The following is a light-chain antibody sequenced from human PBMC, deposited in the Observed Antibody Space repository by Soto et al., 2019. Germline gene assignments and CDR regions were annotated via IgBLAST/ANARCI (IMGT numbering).Light chain of an antibody. CDR3: GSWDSSLSAYV. CDR1: SSNIGGNS. CDR2: ADN. V-gene: IGLV1-51*01. J-gene: IGLJ1*01. Sequence: QPVLTQPPSVSAAPGQKVTISCSGSSSNIGGNSVSWYQQLPGTAPKLLIYADNKRPSGIPDRFSGSKSDTSATLGFTGFRTGDEADYYWGSWDSSLSAYVLGTGTKVT.